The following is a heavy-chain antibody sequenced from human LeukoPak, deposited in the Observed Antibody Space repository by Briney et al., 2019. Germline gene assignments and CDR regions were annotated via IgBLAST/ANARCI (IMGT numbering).Heavy chain of an antibody. Sequence: SVNVSCKASGGTFSSYAISWVRQAPGQGLEWMGGIIPIFGTANYAQKFQGRVTITADESTGTAYMELSSLRSEDTAVYYCARGVFSSGYYAFDIWGQGTMVTVSS. CDR2: IIPIFGTA. D-gene: IGHD3-22*01. CDR3: ARGVFSSGYYAFDI. CDR1: GGTFSSYA. V-gene: IGHV1-69*13. J-gene: IGHJ3*02.